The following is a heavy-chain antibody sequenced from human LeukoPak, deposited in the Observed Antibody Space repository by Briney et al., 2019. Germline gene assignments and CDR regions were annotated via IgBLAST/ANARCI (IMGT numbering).Heavy chain of an antibody. D-gene: IGHD2-8*01. CDR2: ISDSGDYT. CDR3: AKDTSIGKYCTNGVCSPFDY. CDR1: GFTFSSYA. Sequence: PGGSLRLSCAGSGFTFSSYAMSWVRQAPGQGLEWVSAISDSGDYTSYADSVRGRFTISRDNSRNTLYLQMISLGPEDTAVYYCAKDTSIGKYCTNGVCSPFDYWGQGTLVTVSS. V-gene: IGHV3-23*01. J-gene: IGHJ4*02.